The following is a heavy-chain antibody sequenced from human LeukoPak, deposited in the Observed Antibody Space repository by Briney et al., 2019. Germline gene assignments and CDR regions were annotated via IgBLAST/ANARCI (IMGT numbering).Heavy chain of an antibody. CDR1: GGSVSSGSYY. CDR3: ARRVTLAGRNWFDP. V-gene: IGHV4-61*01. D-gene: IGHD6-19*01. J-gene: IGHJ5*02. CDR2: IYYSGST. Sequence: SETLSLTCTVSGGSVSSGSYYWSWIRQPPGKGLEWIGYIYYSGSTNYSPSLKSRVTISVDTSKNQFSLKLSSVTAADTAVYYCARRVTLAGRNWFDPWGQGTLVTVSS.